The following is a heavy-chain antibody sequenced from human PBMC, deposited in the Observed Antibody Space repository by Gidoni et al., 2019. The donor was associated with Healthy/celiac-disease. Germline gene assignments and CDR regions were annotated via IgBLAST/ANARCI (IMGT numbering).Heavy chain of an antibody. CDR3: ARDSEQWLAVPYYFDY. CDR1: GFTFSSYA. D-gene: IGHD6-19*01. V-gene: IGHV3-30-3*01. J-gene: IGHJ4*02. CDR2: ISYDGSNK. Sequence: QVQLVESGGGVVQPGRSLRLSCAASGFTFSSYAMHWVRQAPGKGLEWVAVISYDGSNKYYADSVKGRFTISRDNSKNTLYLQMNSLRAEDTAVYYCARDSEQWLAVPYYFDYWGQGTLVTVSS.